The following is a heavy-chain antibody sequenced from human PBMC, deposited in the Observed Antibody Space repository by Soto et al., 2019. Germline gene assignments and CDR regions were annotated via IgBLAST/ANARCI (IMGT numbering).Heavy chain of an antibody. CDR3: ASLYYDYIWGSYRYDY. D-gene: IGHD3-16*02. CDR1: GGSISSSSYY. J-gene: IGHJ4*02. V-gene: IGHV4-39*01. Sequence: QLQLQESGPGLVKPSETLSLTCTVSGGSISSSSYYWGWIRQPPGKGLEWIGSIYYSGSTYYNPSLKSRVTISVDTSKNQFSLKLSSVTAADTAVYYCASLYYDYIWGSYRYDYWGQGTLVTVSS. CDR2: IYYSGST.